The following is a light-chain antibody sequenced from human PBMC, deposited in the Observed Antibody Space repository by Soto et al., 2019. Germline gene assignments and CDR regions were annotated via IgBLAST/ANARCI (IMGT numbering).Light chain of an antibody. CDR3: SSYTSSDTYV. V-gene: IGLV2-14*01. J-gene: IGLJ1*01. CDR2: EVS. CDR1: GSDVGGYNY. Sequence: QSVLTQPASVSGSPGQSITISCTGTGSDVGGYNYVSWYQQHPGEAPKLMIYEVSNQPSGVSNRFSGSKSGNTASLTISGLQAEDEADYYCSSYTSSDTYVFGTGTKVTVL.